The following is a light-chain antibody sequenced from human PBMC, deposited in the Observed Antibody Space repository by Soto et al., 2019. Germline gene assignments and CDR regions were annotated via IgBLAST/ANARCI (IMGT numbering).Light chain of an antibody. J-gene: IGKJ1*01. V-gene: IGKV3-20*01. CDR3: QQYGSTPWT. Sequence: IALTQSPCTLSLSPGESLNIYSGASQTFSSRYLAWYQQNHGQAPRPLIYAASSRATGIPDRFSGSGSGTDFNLSISSLEPEDFAVYYCQQYGSTPWTFGQGTKVDIK. CDR2: AAS. CDR1: QTFSSRY.